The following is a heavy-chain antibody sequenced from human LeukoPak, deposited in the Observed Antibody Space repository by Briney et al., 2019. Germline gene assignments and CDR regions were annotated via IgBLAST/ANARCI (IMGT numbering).Heavy chain of an antibody. J-gene: IGHJ4*02. CDR2: ISYDGSNK. Sequence: GGSLRLSCAASGFTFSSYAMHWVRQAPGKGLEWVAVISYDGSNKYYADSVKGRFTISRDNSKSTLYLQMNSLRAEDTAVYYCAREGPMDSFDYWGQGTLVTVSS. D-gene: IGHD2-8*01. CDR1: GFTFSSYA. V-gene: IGHV3-30*04. CDR3: AREGPMDSFDY.